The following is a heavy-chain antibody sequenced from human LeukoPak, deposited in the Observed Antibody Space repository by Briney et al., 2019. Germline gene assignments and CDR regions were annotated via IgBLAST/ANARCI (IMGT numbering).Heavy chain of an antibody. V-gene: IGHV4-59*11. CDR2: ISYSGST. CDR1: GVSIISHY. D-gene: IGHD6-19*01. J-gene: IGHJ5*02. CDR3: ARDRGSGWYWFDP. Sequence: PSETLSLTCSVSGVSIISHYWNWIRQSPGKGLEWIGFISYSGSTDYNPSLKSRVTISFDTSENQISLRLTSVTAADTAVYYCARDRGSGWYWFDPWGQGTLVTVSS.